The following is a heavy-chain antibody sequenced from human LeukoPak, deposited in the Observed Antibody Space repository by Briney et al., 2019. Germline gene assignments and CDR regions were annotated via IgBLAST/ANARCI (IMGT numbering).Heavy chain of an antibody. D-gene: IGHD3-10*01. CDR2: ISHSGST. Sequence: PSETLSITCSVSGASIDSGGFYWSWIRQHPGKGLEWIGYISHSGSTYYNPSLQSRLNISVDTSQSQFSLRLTSVTAADTAVYYCARERVTMVRGLSGMDVWGQGTTVTVSS. CDR3: ARERVTMVRGLSGMDV. CDR1: GASIDSGGFY. V-gene: IGHV4-31*03. J-gene: IGHJ6*02.